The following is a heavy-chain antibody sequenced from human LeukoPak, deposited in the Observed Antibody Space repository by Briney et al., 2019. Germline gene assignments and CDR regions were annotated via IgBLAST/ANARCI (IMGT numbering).Heavy chain of an antibody. Sequence: PSETLSLTCTVSGGSISSSGYYWGWIRQPPGKGLEWIGSIYYSGSTYYNPSLKSRVTISVDTSKNQFSLKLSSVTAADTALYFCARSAWITWFDPWGQGTLVTVSS. CDR1: GGSISSSGYY. J-gene: IGHJ5*02. D-gene: IGHD5-12*01. V-gene: IGHV4-39*01. CDR2: IYYSGST. CDR3: ARSAWITWFDP.